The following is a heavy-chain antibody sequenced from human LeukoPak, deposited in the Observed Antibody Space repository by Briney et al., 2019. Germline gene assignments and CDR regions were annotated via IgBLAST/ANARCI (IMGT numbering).Heavy chain of an antibody. V-gene: IGHV4-39*07. D-gene: IGHD2-2*01. CDR2: IYYSGST. Sequence: SETLSLTCTVSGGSISSSSYYWGWIRQPPGKGLEWIGGIYYSGSTNYNPSLKSRVTMSVDTSKNQFSLKLSSVTAADTAVYYCARDTGVPAAIEELPDAFDIWGQGTMVTVSS. CDR1: GGSISSSSYY. J-gene: IGHJ3*02. CDR3: ARDTGVPAAIEELPDAFDI.